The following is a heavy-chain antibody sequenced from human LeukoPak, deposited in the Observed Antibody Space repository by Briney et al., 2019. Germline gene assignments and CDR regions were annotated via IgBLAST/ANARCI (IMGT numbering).Heavy chain of an antibody. V-gene: IGHV3-74*01. CDR2: INSDGSST. CDR3: ARTMVRGVPPDH. CDR1: GFTFSSYW. D-gene: IGHD3-10*01. J-gene: IGHJ5*02. Sequence: GGSLRLSCAASGFTFSSYWMHWVRQAPGKGLVWVSRINSDGSSTSYADSVKGRFTISRDNAKNTLYLQMNSLRAEDTAVYYCARTMVRGVPPDHWGQGTLVTVSS.